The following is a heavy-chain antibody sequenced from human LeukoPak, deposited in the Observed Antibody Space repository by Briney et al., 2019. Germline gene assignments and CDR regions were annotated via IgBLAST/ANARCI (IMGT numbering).Heavy chain of an antibody. Sequence: PGGSLRLSCAASGVPVSTYYMTWVRQAPGKGLEWFSVSYSGGSANYAESVKGRFTISRDDSKNTLYLQMSSLRVEDTAVYYCARCSLTGTDAFDVWGQGTMVTVSS. J-gene: IGHJ3*01. V-gene: IGHV3-66*02. CDR1: GVPVSTYY. D-gene: IGHD3-9*01. CDR3: ARCSLTGTDAFDV. CDR2: SYSGGSA.